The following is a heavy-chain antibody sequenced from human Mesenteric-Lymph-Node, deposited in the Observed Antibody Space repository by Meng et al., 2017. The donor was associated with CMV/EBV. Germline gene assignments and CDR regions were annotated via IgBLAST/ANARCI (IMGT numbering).Heavy chain of an antibody. CDR3: ARGYCSTTSCYWDGLDY. Sequence: YTFIAYYIHWVRPAPGQGPEWMGSINPINGGTSYPQNFQGRVTMTRDTSISTAYMELSRLRSDDTAVYYCARGYCSTTSCYWDGLDYWGQGTLVTVSS. CDR2: INPINGGT. D-gene: IGHD2-2*01. V-gene: IGHV1-2*02. J-gene: IGHJ4*02. CDR1: YTFIAYY.